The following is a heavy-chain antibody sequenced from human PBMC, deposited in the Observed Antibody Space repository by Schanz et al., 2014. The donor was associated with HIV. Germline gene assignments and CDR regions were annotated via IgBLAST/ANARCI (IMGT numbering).Heavy chain of an antibody. V-gene: IGHV3-9*01. J-gene: IGHJ4*02. CDR2: ISWNSGSI. Sequence: EVQLVESGGGLLQPGRPLRLSCAASGFIFNDFAMHWVRQAPGKGLEWVSTISWNSGSIAYADSVKGRFTISRDNSKNTLYLQMNNLRAEDTAVYGCARQGLRFSFWLDYWGQGTPVTVS. D-gene: IGHD4-17*01. CDR1: GFIFNDFA. CDR3: ARQGLRFSFWLDY.